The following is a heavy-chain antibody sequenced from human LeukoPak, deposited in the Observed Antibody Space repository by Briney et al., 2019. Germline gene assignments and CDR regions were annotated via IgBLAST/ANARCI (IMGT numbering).Heavy chain of an antibody. J-gene: IGHJ4*02. CDR1: GGSFSGCY. CDR3: ARGKGLRYFDWLFPFDY. D-gene: IGHD3-9*01. CDR2: INHSGST. Sequence: PSETLSLTCAVYGGSFSGCYWSWIRQPPGKGLEWIGEINHSGSTNYNPSLKSRVTISVDTSKNQFSLKLSSVTAADTAVYYCARGKGLRYFDWLFPFDYWGQGTLVTVSS. V-gene: IGHV4-34*01.